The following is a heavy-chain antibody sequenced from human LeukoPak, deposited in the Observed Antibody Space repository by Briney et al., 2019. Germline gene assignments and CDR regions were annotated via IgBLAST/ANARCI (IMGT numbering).Heavy chain of an antibody. CDR3: AKVFRTTGWEPFDS. D-gene: IGHD6-19*01. V-gene: IGHV3-23*01. CDR2: ISSSGDTT. CDR1: GFTFSTYA. Sequence: AGGSLRLSCAASGFTFSTYAMSWVRQAPGKGLEWVSTISSSGDTTFYADSVKGRFTISRDNSKNTLFLQMSGLRAEDTALYYCAKVFRTTGWEPFDSWSQGTLVTVSS. J-gene: IGHJ4*02.